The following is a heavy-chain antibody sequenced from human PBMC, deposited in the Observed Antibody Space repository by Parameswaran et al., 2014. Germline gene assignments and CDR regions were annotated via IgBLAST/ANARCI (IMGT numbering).Heavy chain of an antibody. D-gene: IGHD3-22*01. CDR1: GGSISSSSYY. CDR2: IYYTGSP. CDR3: ARRSSGYFPFDY. J-gene: IGHJ4*02. V-gene: IGHV4-39*01. Sequence: SETLSLTCTVSGGSISSSSYYWGWIRQPPGKGLEWIGRIYYTGSPYYNPSLKSRVTISVDTSKNQFSLNLRSVTAADTAVYYCARRSSGYFPFDYWGQGTLVTVSS.